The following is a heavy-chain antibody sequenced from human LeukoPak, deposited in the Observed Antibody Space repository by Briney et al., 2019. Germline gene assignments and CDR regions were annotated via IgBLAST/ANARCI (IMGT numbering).Heavy chain of an antibody. J-gene: IGHJ3*02. Sequence: GGSLRLSCAASGFTFSSYEMIWVRQAPGKGLEGVSYISSSGSTIYYADAVKGRFTISRDNAKNSLYLQMNSLRAEDTAVYYCARGMGWELLGSDAFDIWGQGTMVTVSS. CDR1: GFTFSSYE. CDR2: ISSSGSTI. CDR3: ARGMGWELLGSDAFDI. V-gene: IGHV3-48*03. D-gene: IGHD1-26*01.